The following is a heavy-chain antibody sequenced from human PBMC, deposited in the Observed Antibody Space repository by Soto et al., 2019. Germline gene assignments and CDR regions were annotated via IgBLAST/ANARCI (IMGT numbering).Heavy chain of an antibody. CDR3: ARVLRAAAADDY. CDR1: GFTFSSYG. CDR2: IWYDGSNK. J-gene: IGHJ4*02. Sequence: GSLRLSCAASGFTFSSYGMHWVRQAPGKGLEWVAVIWYDGSNKYYADSVKGRFTISRDNSKNTLYLQMNSLRAEDTAVYYCARVLRAAAADDYWGQGTLVTVSS. V-gene: IGHV3-33*01. D-gene: IGHD6-13*01.